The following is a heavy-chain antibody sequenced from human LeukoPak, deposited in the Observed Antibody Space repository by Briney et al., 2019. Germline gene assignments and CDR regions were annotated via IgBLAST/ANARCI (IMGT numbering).Heavy chain of an antibody. CDR1: GFTFSDYY. Sequence: GGSLRLSCAASGFTFSDYYMSWIRQAPGKGLEWVSYISSSGSTIYYADSVKGRFTISRDNAKNSQYLQVNSLRAEDTAVYYCARAFCSSTSCYQGPFDFWGQGTLVTVSS. CDR3: ARAFCSSTSCYQGPFDF. V-gene: IGHV3-11*01. J-gene: IGHJ4*02. D-gene: IGHD2-2*01. CDR2: ISSSGSTI.